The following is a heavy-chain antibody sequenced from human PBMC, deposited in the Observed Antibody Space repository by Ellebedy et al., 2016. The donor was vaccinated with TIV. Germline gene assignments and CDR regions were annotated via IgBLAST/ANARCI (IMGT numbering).Heavy chain of an antibody. CDR1: GFTFKNYA. V-gene: IGHV3-48*02. J-gene: IGHJ4*02. Sequence: PGGSLRLSCVASGFTFKNYAMHWVRQAPGKGLEWVSYITSSSSTIYYADSVKGRFTIARDNAKNSLYLQMNSLRDEDTAVYYCARDVVAPAARILFDYWGQGTLVTVSS. CDR3: ARDVVAPAARILFDY. CDR2: ITSSSSTI. D-gene: IGHD2-2*01.